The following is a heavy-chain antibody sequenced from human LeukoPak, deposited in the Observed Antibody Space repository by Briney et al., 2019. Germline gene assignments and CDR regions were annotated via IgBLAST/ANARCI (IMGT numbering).Heavy chain of an antibody. CDR2: IYYSGST. V-gene: IGHV4-30-4*01. D-gene: IGHD1-26*01. CDR3: ARDRVRGSSNPYFDY. J-gene: IGHJ4*02. Sequence: SETLSLTCTVSGGSVNSVDYFWNWIRQPPGKGLEWIGYIYYSGSTYYNPSLKSRVNISVDTSKNQFSLKLSSVTAADTAVYYCARDRVRGSSNPYFDYWGQGTLVTVSS. CDR1: GGSVNSVDYF.